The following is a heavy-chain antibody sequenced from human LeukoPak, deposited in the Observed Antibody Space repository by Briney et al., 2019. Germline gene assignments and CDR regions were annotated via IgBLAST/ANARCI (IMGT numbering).Heavy chain of an antibody. J-gene: IGHJ4*02. Sequence: GGSLRLPCAASGLTFDDYAMHWVRQAPGKGLEWVSGISWNSGSIGYADSVKGRFTISRDNAKNSLYLQMNSLRAEDTALYYCARPQAAAVTKGYFDYWGQGTLVTVSS. CDR2: ISWNSGSI. CDR3: ARPQAAAVTKGYFDY. D-gene: IGHD6-13*01. V-gene: IGHV3-9*01. CDR1: GLTFDDYA.